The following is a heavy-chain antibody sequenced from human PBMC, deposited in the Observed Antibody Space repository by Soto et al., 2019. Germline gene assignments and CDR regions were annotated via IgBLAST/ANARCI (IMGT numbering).Heavy chain of an antibody. V-gene: IGHV3-74*01. CDR1: GFTFSSDG. CDR2: INTDGSGT. Sequence: HPGGSLRLSCAASGFTFSSDGMPWVRQAPGKGLVWVSRINTDGSGTTYADSVKGRFTISRDNSKNKLYLQMDSLRAEDTAVYHCVILALGKFDYWGQGILVTVSS. J-gene: IGHJ4*02. CDR3: VILALGKFDY. D-gene: IGHD2-21*01.